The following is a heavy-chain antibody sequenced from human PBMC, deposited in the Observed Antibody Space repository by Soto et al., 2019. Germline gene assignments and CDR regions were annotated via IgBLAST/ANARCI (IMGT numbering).Heavy chain of an antibody. Sequence: QVQLVQSGAEVKKPGASVKVSCTASGYTFTSYDINWVRQATGQGLEWMGWMNPNSGNTGYAQKFQGRVTMTRNTSISTAYMELSSLRSEDTAVYYCARARVYLYYYGMDVWGQGTTVTVSS. J-gene: IGHJ6*02. CDR2: MNPNSGNT. V-gene: IGHV1-8*01. D-gene: IGHD6-13*01. CDR1: GYTFTSYD. CDR3: ARARVYLYYYGMDV.